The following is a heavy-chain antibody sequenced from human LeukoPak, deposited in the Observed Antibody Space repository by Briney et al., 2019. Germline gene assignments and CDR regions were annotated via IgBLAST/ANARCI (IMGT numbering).Heavy chain of an antibody. CDR2: ISSSGGST. V-gene: IGHV1-46*01. CDR3: ARDNSVRDEAWWFNP. CDR1: GDTFTRKY. Sequence: ASVKVSCKTFGDTFTRKYMHWVRQAPGQGPEWMGVISSSGGSTTYAQKFQGRVTLTRDMSTSTDYLELSSLRSEDTAVYYCARDNSVRDEAWWFNPWGQGTLVTVSS. J-gene: IGHJ5*02. D-gene: IGHD4-23*01.